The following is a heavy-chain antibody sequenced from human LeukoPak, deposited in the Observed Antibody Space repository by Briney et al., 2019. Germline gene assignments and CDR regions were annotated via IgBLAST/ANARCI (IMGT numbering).Heavy chain of an antibody. J-gene: IGHJ5*02. D-gene: IGHD6-13*01. CDR3: ARKIAA. CDR2: INSDGSST. V-gene: IGHV3-74*01. CDR1: GFTFSRDW. Sequence: GGSLRLSCAASGFTFSRDWMHWVRHAPGKGLVWVSRINSDGSSTSYADSVKGRFIISRDNAKKTLYLQMNSLRAEDTAVYYCARKIAAWGQGTLVTVSS.